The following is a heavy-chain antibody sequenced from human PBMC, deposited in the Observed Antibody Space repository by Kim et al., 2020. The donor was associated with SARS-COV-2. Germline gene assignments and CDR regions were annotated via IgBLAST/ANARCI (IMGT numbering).Heavy chain of an antibody. D-gene: IGHD5-12*01. CDR1: GYTFTSYA. CDR3: ARAPGIAATIATY. J-gene: IGHJ4*02. CDR2: INAGNGNT. Sequence: ASVKVSCKASGYTFTSYALHWLRQAPGQRLEWMGWINAGNGNTNYSPNFQDRVTITRDTSASTAYMELSSLRSEDTALYYCARAPGIAATIATYWGQGTLVTVSS. V-gene: IGHV1-3*01.